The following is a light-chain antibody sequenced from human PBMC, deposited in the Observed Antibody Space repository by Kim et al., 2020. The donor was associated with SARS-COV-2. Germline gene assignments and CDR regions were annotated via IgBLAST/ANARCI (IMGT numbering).Light chain of an antibody. CDR2: LNSDGSH. V-gene: IGLV4-69*01. J-gene: IGLJ3*02. Sequence: SVKLTCTLSSGHSSYAIAWHQQQPEKGPRYLMKLNSDGSHSKGDGIPDRFSGSSSGAERYLTISSLQSEDEADYYCQTWGTGIHVFGGGTQLTVL. CDR1: SGHSSYA. CDR3: QTWGTGIHV.